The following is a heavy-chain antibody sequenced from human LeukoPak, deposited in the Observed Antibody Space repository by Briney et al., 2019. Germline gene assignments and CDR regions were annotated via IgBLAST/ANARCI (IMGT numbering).Heavy chain of an antibody. J-gene: IGHJ5*02. CDR3: ARHLRETTTGFDP. V-gene: IGHV4-38-2*01. CDR2: IYHSGST. D-gene: IGHD1-1*01. Sequence: SETLSLTCAVSGYSISSGYYWGWIRPPPGKGLEWIGNIYHSGSTYYNPSLKSRVTISIDTSKNQFSLKLNSVTAADTAVYYCARHLRETTTGFDPWGQGTLVTVSS. CDR1: GYSISSGYY.